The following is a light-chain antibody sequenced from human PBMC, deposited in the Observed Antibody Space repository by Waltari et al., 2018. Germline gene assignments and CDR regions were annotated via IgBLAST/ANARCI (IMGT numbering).Light chain of an antibody. V-gene: IGKV1-5*01. CDR2: DAS. Sequence: DIQMTQSPSMLSASFGDRVTITCRASQTIRGWLAWYQVKPGLAPKLLIYDASNLGGGVPSRFSGSGFGTNFTLTISSLQPDDFATYYCQQYSSFSTFGLGTKV. CDR3: QQYSSFST. J-gene: IGKJ1*01. CDR1: QTIRGW.